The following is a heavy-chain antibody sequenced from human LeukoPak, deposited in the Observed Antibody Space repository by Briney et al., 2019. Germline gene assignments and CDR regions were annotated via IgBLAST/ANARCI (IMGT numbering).Heavy chain of an antibody. D-gene: IGHD6-13*01. V-gene: IGHV3-21*01. Sequence: GGSLRLSCAASGFTFSSYGMNWVRQAPGKGLEWVSSISSSSSYIYYADSVKGRFTISRDNAKNSLYLQMNSLRAEDTAVYYCASRRIAAAGSLLDYWGQGTLVTVSS. J-gene: IGHJ4*02. CDR1: GFTFSSYG. CDR2: ISSSSSYI. CDR3: ASRRIAAAGSLLDY.